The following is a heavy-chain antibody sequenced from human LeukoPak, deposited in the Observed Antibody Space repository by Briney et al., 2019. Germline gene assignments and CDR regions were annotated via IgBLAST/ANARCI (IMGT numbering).Heavy chain of an antibody. V-gene: IGHV4-4*07. CDR3: ARDRIAVAGSNYYYGMDV. Sequence: SETLSLTCTVSGGSISSYYWSWIRQPAGKGLEWIGRIYTSGSTNYNPSLKSRVTISVDTSKNQFSLKLSSVTAADTAVYYCARDRIAVAGSNYYYGMDVWGQGTTVTVSS. J-gene: IGHJ6*02. CDR1: GGSISSYY. D-gene: IGHD6-19*01. CDR2: IYTSGST.